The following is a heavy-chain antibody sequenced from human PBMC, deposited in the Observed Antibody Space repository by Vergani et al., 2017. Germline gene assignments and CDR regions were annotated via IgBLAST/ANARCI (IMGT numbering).Heavy chain of an antibody. Sequence: EVQLVETGGGLIQPGGSLRLSCAASGFTVSSNYMSWVRQAPGKGLEWVSVIYSGGSTYYADSVKGRFTISRDNSKNTLYLQMNSLRAEDTAVYYCARDKKRGYSYGSGFDYWGQGTLVTVSS. V-gene: IGHV3-53*02. J-gene: IGHJ4*02. CDR2: IYSGGST. CDR1: GFTVSSNY. D-gene: IGHD5-18*01. CDR3: ARDKKRGYSYGSGFDY.